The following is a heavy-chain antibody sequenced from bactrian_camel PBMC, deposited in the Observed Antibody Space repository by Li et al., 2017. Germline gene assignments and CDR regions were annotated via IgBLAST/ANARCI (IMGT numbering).Heavy chain of an antibody. CDR2: INRGGGST. Sequence: VQLVESGGGSVQAGGSLRLSCTVSGPTDRRCMGWFRQAPGKGLEWVSSINRGGGSTYYADSVKGRFTVSRDDTVNTLYLQLNSLKTEDTAMYYCASGYLVAGNPDWGQGTQVTVSS. CDR1: GPTDRRC. J-gene: IGHJ6*01. CDR3: ASGYLVAGNPD. D-gene: IGHD6*01. V-gene: IGHV3S40*01.